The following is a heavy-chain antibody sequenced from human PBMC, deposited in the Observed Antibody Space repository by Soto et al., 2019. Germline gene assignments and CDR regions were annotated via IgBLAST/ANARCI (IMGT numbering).Heavy chain of an antibody. Sequence: PGGSLRLSCAASGVTFINYARHWVRQDPGKGLEWVSGISDSGGSTFYADSVKGRFTISRDNSNNTLYLQMNSLRAVDTAVYYCARAPMVRGVIIGGNYYYYMDVWGKGTTVTVSS. CDR3: ARAPMVRGVIIGGNYYYYMDV. CDR2: ISDSGGST. V-gene: IGHV3-23*01. CDR1: GVTFINYA. J-gene: IGHJ6*03. D-gene: IGHD3-10*01.